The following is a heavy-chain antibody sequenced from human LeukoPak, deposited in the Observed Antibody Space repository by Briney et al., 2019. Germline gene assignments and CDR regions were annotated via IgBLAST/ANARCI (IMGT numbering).Heavy chain of an antibody. CDR2: IYHSGST. D-gene: IGHD3-22*01. CDR3: ARCWTWDDSSYYYSSGGPRVAFDI. V-gene: IGHV4-59*01. J-gene: IGHJ3*02. CDR1: GASISGYY. Sequence: SETLSLTCSVSGASISGYYWSWIRQPPGKGLEWIGYIYHSGSTNYNPSLKSRVTISLDTSKSQFSMNLSSVTAADTAVYYCARCWTWDDSSYYYSSGGPRVAFDIWGQGTMVSVSS.